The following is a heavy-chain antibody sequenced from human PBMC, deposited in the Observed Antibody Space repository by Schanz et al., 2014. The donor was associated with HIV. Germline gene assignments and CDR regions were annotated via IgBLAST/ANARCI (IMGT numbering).Heavy chain of an antibody. CDR1: GFTFSSSG. CDR3: AKNGITDYFDY. CDR2: MWYDESHK. V-gene: IGHV3-33*06. D-gene: IGHD1-26*01. J-gene: IGHJ4*02. Sequence: QVQVVESGGSVGQPGRSLRLSCTASGFTFSSSGMHWVRQAPGKGLEWVAAMWYDESHKGFADSVKGRFTISRDNSKNTLYLEMNSLRPEDTAIYYCAKNGITDYFDYWGQGSLVAVSS.